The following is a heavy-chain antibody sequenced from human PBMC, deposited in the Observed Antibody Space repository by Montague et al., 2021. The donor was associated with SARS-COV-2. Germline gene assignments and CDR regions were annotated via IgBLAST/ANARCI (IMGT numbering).Heavy chain of an antibody. CDR1: GDSVSSNIAT. CDR3: ARIPVGSKYYFDF. J-gene: IGHJ4*02. Sequence: CAISGDSVSSNIATWNWIRQSPSRGLEWLGRTYYRFKWYNDYAESVKSRITIDPDTSKHQFSLHLNSVTPEDTAVYCCARIPVGSKYYFDFWGQGTLVTVSS. D-gene: IGHD2-2*01. V-gene: IGHV6-1*01. CDR2: TYYRFKWYN.